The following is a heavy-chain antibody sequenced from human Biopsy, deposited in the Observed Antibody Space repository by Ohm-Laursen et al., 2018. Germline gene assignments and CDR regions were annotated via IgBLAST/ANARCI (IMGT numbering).Heavy chain of an antibody. CDR2: IFNSANT. D-gene: IGHD3-22*01. J-gene: IGHJ5*02. V-gene: IGHV4-31*01. Sequence: TLSLTCTVSGGSISSGGSYWSRIRQRPGKGLEWIGYIFNSANTYYNPSLKNLITISGDTSKNQFSLKLNSVTAADTAMYYCARGDYFDSNGYFWFDPWGQGTLVTVSS. CDR1: GGSISSGGSY. CDR3: ARGDYFDSNGYFWFDP.